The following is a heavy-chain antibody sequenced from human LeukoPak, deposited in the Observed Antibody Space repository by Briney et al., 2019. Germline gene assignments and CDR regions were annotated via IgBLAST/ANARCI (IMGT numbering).Heavy chain of an antibody. CDR3: AHRRSGYDWNHGDFDY. V-gene: IGHV2-5*02. CDR1: GFSLTARPLG. Sequence: QTLTLTCSLSGFSLTARPLGVGWIRQPPGKALEWLAVMYWDNDKRYNPSLKTRLTVPTATSKNPMVLIMMNMDPVDTATYDCAHRRSGYDWNHGDFDYWGLGTLVTVSS. D-gene: IGHD1-20*01. CDR2: MYWDNDK. J-gene: IGHJ4*02.